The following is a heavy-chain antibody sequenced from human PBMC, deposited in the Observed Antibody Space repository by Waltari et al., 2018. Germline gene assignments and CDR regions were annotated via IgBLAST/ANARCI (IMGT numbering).Heavy chain of an antibody. J-gene: IGHJ4*02. CDR1: GDSIPSHSFY. V-gene: IGHV4-61*02. Sequence: QVQLQESGPGLVKPSQTLSLTRTVSGDSIPSHSFYWNWVRQPAGKGLEWIGRFYSSEYINYNPSLKSRVTISSYTSKKQFFLKLTSVTAADTAFYYCAREVTKVELGRRLPHFFDSWGQGTLVTVSS. CDR2: FYSSEYI. D-gene: IGHD7-27*01. CDR3: AREVTKVELGRRLPHFFDS.